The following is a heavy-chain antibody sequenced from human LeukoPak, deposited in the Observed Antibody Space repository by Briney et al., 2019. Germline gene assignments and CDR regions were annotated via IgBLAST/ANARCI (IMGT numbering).Heavy chain of an antibody. V-gene: IGHV3-74*01. J-gene: IGHJ3*02. CDR1: GFTFINHE. CDR2: INSDGSST. CDR3: ARDGPARIMITFGGVIYPHAFDI. D-gene: IGHD3-16*01. Sequence: GGSLRLSCAASGFTFINHEMNWVRQAPGKGLVWVSRINSDGSSTSYADSVKGRFTISRDNAKNTLYLQMNSLRAEDTAVYYCARDGPARIMITFGGVIYPHAFDIWGQGTMVTVSS.